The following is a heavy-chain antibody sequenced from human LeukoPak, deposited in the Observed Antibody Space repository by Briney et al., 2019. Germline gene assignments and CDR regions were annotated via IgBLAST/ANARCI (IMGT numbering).Heavy chain of an antibody. Sequence: GASVKVSCKASGYTFTSYGISWVRQAPGQGLEWMGWINAGNGNTKYSQKFQGRVTITRDTSASTAYMELSSLRSEDTAVYYCARDCAHFDYWGQGTLVTVSS. CDR3: ARDCAHFDY. V-gene: IGHV1-3*01. J-gene: IGHJ4*02. CDR2: INAGNGNT. CDR1: GYTFTSYG.